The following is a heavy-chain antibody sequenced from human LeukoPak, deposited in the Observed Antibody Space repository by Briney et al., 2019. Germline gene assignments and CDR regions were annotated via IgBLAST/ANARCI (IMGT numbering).Heavy chain of an antibody. V-gene: IGHV1-24*01. CDR1: GYTLTELS. J-gene: IGHJ3*02. Sequence: GASVKVSCKVSGYTLTELSMHWVRQAPGKGLEWMGGFDPEDGETIYAQKFQGRVTMTEDTSTDTAYMELSSLRSEDTAVYYCATAAGWDDAFDIWGQGTMVTVSS. CDR2: FDPEDGET. CDR3: ATAAGWDDAFDI. D-gene: IGHD6-19*01.